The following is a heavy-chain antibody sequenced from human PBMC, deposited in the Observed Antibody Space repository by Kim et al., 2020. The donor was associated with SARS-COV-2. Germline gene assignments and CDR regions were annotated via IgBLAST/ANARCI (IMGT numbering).Heavy chain of an antibody. D-gene: IGHD5-12*01. CDR2: INPNSGGT. CDR3: ARMEPVATTDYYYYYGMDV. Sequence: ASVKVSCKASGYTFTGYYMHWVRQAPGQGLEWMGWINPNSGGTNYAQKFQGWVTMTRDTSISTAYMELSRLRSDDTAVYYCARMEPVATTDYYYYYGMDVWGQGTTVTVSS. CDR1: GYTFTGYY. V-gene: IGHV1-2*04. J-gene: IGHJ6*02.